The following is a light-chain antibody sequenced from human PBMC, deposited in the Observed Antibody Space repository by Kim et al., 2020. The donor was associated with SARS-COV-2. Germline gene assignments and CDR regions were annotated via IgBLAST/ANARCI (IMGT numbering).Light chain of an antibody. J-gene: IGKJ1*01. CDR1: QSGNGV. CDR3: QLYNSYSGT. CDR2: EVS. Sequence: SASVGDRVTITCRASQSGNGVAWYQQKPGKVPKLLIYEVSTLKSGVPSRFSGSGSGAEFTLTINSLQPEDFATYYCQLYNSYSGTFGQGTKVDIK. V-gene: IGKV1-5*01.